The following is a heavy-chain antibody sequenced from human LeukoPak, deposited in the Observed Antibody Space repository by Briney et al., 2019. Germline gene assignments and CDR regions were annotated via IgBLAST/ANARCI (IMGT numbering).Heavy chain of an antibody. CDR1: GFTFSSYG. V-gene: IGHV4-34*01. D-gene: IGHD3-22*01. CDR3: ARQVQYYDSSGYLKYLFDY. Sequence: PGGSLRLSCAASGFTFSSYGMRWVRQAPGKGLEWIGEINHSGSTNYNPSLKSRVTISVDTSKNQFSLKLSSVTAADTAVYYCARQVQYYDSSGYLKYLFDYWGQGTLVTVSS. J-gene: IGHJ4*02. CDR2: INHSGST.